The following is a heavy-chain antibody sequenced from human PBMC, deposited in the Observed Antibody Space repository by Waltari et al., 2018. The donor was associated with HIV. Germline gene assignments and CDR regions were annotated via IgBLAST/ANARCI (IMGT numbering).Heavy chain of an antibody. D-gene: IGHD3-3*01. CDR1: GYPFTNDD. J-gene: IGHJ5*02. Sequence: QGQLVQSGAEVKQSGASVRISCKASGYPFTNDDINWLRQATGQGLQRMGWMNPSTGNAGFAHNFQGRVVMTRDIPINTAYMELSGLTAHDAAVYYCSTSRPGAMFGDAWGQGTLVTVSS. CDR3: STSRPGAMFGDA. V-gene: IGHV1-8*02. CDR2: MNPSTGNA.